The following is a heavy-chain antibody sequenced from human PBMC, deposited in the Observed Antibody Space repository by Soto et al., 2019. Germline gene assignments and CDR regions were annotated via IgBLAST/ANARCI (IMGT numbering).Heavy chain of an antibody. Sequence: QITLKESGPTLVKPTQTLTLTCTFSGFSLSTSRVGVGWIRQPPGKALEWLAVIYWDDAKTYRPSLKSRLTIPKDTSKNQVALTLTNMDPVATATYYCAHAFGGRSLYWGQGTLVTVSS. D-gene: IGHD1-26*01. CDR1: GFSLSTSRVG. J-gene: IGHJ4*02. CDR3: AHAFGGRSLY. V-gene: IGHV2-5*02. CDR2: IYWDDAK.